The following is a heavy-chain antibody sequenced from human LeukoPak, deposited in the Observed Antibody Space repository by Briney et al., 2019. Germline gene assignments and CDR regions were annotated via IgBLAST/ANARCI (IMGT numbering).Heavy chain of an antibody. D-gene: IGHD1-26*01. Sequence: SVNVSCKASGGTFSIYAISWVRQAPGQGLEWMGRIIPILGIANYAQKFQGRATITADKSTSTAYMELSSLRSEDTAVYYCARDSGATAYYYYGMDVWGQGTTVTVSS. J-gene: IGHJ6*02. CDR3: ARDSGATAYYYYGMDV. V-gene: IGHV1-69*04. CDR2: IIPILGIA. CDR1: GGTFSIYA.